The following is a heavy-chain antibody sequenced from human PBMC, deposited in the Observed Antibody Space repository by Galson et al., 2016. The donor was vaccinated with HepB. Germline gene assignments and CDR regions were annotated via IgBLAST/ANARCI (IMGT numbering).Heavy chain of an antibody. J-gene: IGHJ4*02. CDR1: GGSISSGGYY. D-gene: IGHD2-15*01. CDR2: VSYSGST. CDR3: ARRGAAAAAGYVAY. V-gene: IGHV4-31*03. Sequence: TLSLTCTVSGGSISSGGYYWTWIRQHAGKGLEWIGYVSYSGSTHYNPSLQSRVSISVDTSKNQFSLNLSSVTAADTAVYYCARRGAAAAAGYVAYWGQGTLVTVSS.